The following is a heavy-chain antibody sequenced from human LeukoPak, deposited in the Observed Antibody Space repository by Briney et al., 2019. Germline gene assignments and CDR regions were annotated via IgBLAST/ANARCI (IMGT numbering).Heavy chain of an antibody. CDR3: ARGGPSRGSGFYYFDS. CDR1: GGTFSSYA. Sequence: ASVKVSCKASGGTFSSYAISWVRQAPGQGLEWMGWMNPNSGDTHYAQKFQGRITMTRDTSISTGYMELSRLTSDDTALYYCARGGPSRGSGFYYFDSWGQGTPVTVSS. V-gene: IGHV1-2*02. CDR2: MNPNSGDT. D-gene: IGHD6-19*01. J-gene: IGHJ4*02.